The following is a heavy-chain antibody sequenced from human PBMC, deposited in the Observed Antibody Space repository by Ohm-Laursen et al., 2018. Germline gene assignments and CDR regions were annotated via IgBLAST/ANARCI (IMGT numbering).Heavy chain of an antibody. J-gene: IGHJ4*02. CDR3: ARQPKNSFDY. CDR2: INPSGGST. V-gene: IGHV1-46*01. Sequence: ASVKVSCKVSGYTFTSYYMHWVRQAPGQGLEWMGIINPSGGSTSYAQKFQGRVTMTRDTSISTAYMELTSLISDDTAVYYCARQPKNSFDYWGQGTLVTVSS. CDR1: GYTFTSYY.